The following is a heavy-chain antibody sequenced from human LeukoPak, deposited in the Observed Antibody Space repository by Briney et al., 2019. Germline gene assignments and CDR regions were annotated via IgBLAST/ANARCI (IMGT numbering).Heavy chain of an antibody. Sequence: ASVKVSCKASGYTFTGYYMHWVRQAPGQGLEWMGWINPNSGGTNCAQKFQGRVTMTRDTSISTAYMELSRLRSDDTAVYYCAREGEHGDSTSQDYWGQGTLVAVSS. CDR3: AREGEHGDSTSQDY. CDR2: INPNSGGT. CDR1: GYTFTGYY. J-gene: IGHJ4*02. D-gene: IGHD4-17*01. V-gene: IGHV1-2*02.